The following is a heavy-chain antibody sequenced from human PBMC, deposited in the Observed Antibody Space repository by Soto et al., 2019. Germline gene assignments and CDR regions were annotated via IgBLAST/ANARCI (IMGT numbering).Heavy chain of an antibody. CDR1: GYTFTGYY. CDR3: ARGPGSRGYYYYGMDV. V-gene: IGHV1-46*01. Sequence: ASVKVSCKASGYTFTGYYMHWVRQAPGQGLEWMGIINPSGGSTSYAQKFQGRVTMTRDTSTSTVYMELSSLRSEDTAVYYCARGPGSRGYYYYGMDVWGQGTTVTVSS. D-gene: IGHD3-16*01. J-gene: IGHJ6*02. CDR2: INPSGGST.